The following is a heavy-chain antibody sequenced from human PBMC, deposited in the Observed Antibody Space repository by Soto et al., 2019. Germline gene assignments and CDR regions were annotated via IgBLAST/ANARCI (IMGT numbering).Heavy chain of an antibody. CDR3: ARALDYYGSGSYYYPFDY. V-gene: IGHV4-59*01. J-gene: IGHJ4*02. CDR2: IYYSGST. D-gene: IGHD3-10*01. Sequence: TSETLSLTCTVSGGSISSYYWSWIRQPPGKGLEWIGYIYYSGSTNYNPSLKSRVTISVDTSKNQFSLKLSSVTAADTAVYYCARALDYYGSGSYYYPFDYWGQGTLVTVSS. CDR1: GGSISSYY.